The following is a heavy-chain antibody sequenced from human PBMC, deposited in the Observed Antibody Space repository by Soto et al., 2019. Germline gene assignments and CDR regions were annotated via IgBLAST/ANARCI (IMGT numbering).Heavy chain of an antibody. CDR2: INHSGST. CDR1: GGSLSGYY. V-gene: IGHV4-34*01. CDR3: ARPAGDGYNTPLHYYYYGMDV. J-gene: IGHJ6*02. D-gene: IGHD5-12*01. Sequence: SETLSLTCAVYGGSLSGYYWSWIRQPPGKGLEWIGEINHSGSTNYNPSLKSRVTISVDTSKNQFSLKLSSVTAADTAVYYCARPAGDGYNTPLHYYYYGMDVWGQGTTVTVSS.